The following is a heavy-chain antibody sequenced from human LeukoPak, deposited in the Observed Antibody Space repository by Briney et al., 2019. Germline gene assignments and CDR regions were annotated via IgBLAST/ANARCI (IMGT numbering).Heavy chain of an antibody. J-gene: IGHJ4*02. V-gene: IGHV3-23*01. CDR3: AKTTTRAGYCSSTSCPLKN. D-gene: IGHD2-2*01. CDR2: ISGSGGST. CDR1: GFNFDDYA. Sequence: GGSLRLSCAASGFNFDDYAMHWVRQAPGKGLEWVSAISGSGGSTYYADSVKGRFTISRDNSKNTLYLQMNSLRAEDTAVYYCAKTTTRAGYCSSTSCPLKNWGQGTLVTVSS.